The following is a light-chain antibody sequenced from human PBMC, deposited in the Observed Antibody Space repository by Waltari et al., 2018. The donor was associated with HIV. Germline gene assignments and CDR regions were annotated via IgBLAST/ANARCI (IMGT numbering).Light chain of an antibody. CDR2: AAS. J-gene: IGKJ5*01. V-gene: IGKV1-39*01. CDR1: QSISSY. Sequence: DIQMTQSLSSLSASVGDSVTITCRASQSISSYLNWYQQKPGKAPKLLISAASRLQSGVPSRFSGSGFGTEFTVTISSLQPEDFATYYCQQGYITPPITFGQGTRLDIK. CDR3: QQGYITPPIT.